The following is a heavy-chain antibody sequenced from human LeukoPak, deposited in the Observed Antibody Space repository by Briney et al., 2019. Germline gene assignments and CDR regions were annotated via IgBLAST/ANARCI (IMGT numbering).Heavy chain of an antibody. D-gene: IGHD6-13*01. J-gene: IGHJ3*02. CDR2: IRSKRNNYAP. CDR3: SRLEDSSPIEVALDI. CDR1: GFTFSGSV. Sequence: PGGSLRLSCAASGFTFSGSVMHCVRQAAGERLGWVGRIRSKRNNYAPAYAASVKVRFTISRDDSKNTVYLHMDRLKTEDTALYYCSRLEDSSPIEVALDIWGQGTVVTVSS. V-gene: IGHV3-73*01.